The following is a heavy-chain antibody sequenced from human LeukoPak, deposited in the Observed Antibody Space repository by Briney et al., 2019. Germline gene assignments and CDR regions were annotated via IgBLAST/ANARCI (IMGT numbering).Heavy chain of an antibody. Sequence: GGPLRLSCATSGLTFKNAWMTWVRQAPGKGLEWVGRIKSKNDGGTADYAAPVKGRFTISRDDSKNSVYLQMNSLKTEDTAVYYCTAPYSSRWEGYFDPWGQGTLVTVSS. J-gene: IGHJ5*02. D-gene: IGHD6-13*01. V-gene: IGHV3-15*01. CDR2: IKSKNDGGTA. CDR3: TAPYSSRWEGYFDP. CDR1: GLTFKNAW.